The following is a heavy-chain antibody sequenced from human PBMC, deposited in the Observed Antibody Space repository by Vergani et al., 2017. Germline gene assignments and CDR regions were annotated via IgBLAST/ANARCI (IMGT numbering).Heavy chain of an antibody. D-gene: IGHD3-3*01. CDR2: INPNSGGT. CDR1: GYTFTGYY. J-gene: IGHJ4*02. V-gene: IGHV1-2*02. CDR3: GSGKGVAGGGGKPDY. Sequence: QVQLVQSGAEVKKPGASVKVSCKASGYTFTGYYMHWVRQAPGQGLEWMGWINPNSGGTNYAQKFQGRVTMTRDTSISPAYMELRRLRSDDTAVYYCGSGKGVAGGGGKPDYWGQGTLVTVSS.